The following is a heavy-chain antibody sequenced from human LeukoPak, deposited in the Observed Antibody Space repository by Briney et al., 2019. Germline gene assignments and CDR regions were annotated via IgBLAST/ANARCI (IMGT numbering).Heavy chain of an antibody. V-gene: IGHV3-23*01. D-gene: IGHD6-19*01. CDR3: AKVSVAGLTYWYFDL. J-gene: IGHJ2*01. Sequence: GGSLRFSCAASGFTFSSYGMSWVRQAPGKGLEWVSAISGSGGSTYYADSVKGRFTISRDNSKNTLYLQMNSLRAEDTAVYYCAKVSVAGLTYWYFDLWGRGTLVTVSS. CDR1: GFTFSSYG. CDR2: ISGSGGST.